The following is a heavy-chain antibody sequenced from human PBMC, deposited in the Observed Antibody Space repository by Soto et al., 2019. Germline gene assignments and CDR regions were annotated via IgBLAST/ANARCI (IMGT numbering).Heavy chain of an antibody. CDR3: GRMAVGNTPDY. V-gene: IGHV3-74*01. D-gene: IGHD1-7*01. J-gene: IGHJ4*02. CDR1: GFTFSAYW. CDR2: INNDGSST. Sequence: EVQLVESGGGFVQPGGSLRLSCAASGFTFSAYWMHWVRHGPGRGLVWVSRINNDGSSTAYADSVKGRFNISRDNAENTLYLQMTSLRAEDTAVYYCGRMAVGNTPDYWGQGTLVTVA.